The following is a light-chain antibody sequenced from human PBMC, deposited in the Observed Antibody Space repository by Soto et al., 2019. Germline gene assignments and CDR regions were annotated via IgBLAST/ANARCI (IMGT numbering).Light chain of an antibody. Sequence: QSALTQPASVSGSPGQSITISCTGTTSDVGGYNYVSWYQQHPGTAPKLMICEVSNRPSGVSNRFSGSKSGNTASLTISGLQAEDEADYYCSSYTSSGTLVVFGGGTKLTVL. CDR1: TSDVGGYNY. J-gene: IGLJ2*01. CDR3: SSYTSSGTLVV. CDR2: EVS. V-gene: IGLV2-14*01.